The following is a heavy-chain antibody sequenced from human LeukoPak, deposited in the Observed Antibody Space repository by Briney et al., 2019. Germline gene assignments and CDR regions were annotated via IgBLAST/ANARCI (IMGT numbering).Heavy chain of an antibody. CDR3: ANRFDTYGSKIDY. Sequence: GGSLRLSCAASGVTFSSYAMSWVRQTPGKGLEWVSAISNGGDSTYNADSVKGRFTISRDNSKDTLYLQMNNVRAEDTAVYYFANRFDTYGSKIDYWGQGTLVTVSS. V-gene: IGHV3-23*01. CDR1: GVTFSSYA. CDR2: ISNGGDST. J-gene: IGHJ4*02. D-gene: IGHD3-10*01.